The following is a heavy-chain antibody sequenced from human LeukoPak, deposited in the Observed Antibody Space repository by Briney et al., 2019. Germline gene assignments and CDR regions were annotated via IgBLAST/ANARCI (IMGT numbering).Heavy chain of an antibody. D-gene: IGHD5-18*01. J-gene: IGHJ4*02. CDR1: GFTFSSYA. Sequence: GGSLRLSCAASGFTFSSYAMHWVRQAPGKGLEWVAVISYDGSNKYYADSVKGRFTISRDNSKNTPYLQMNSLRAEDTAVYYCARDSGPGEYSYGYPFRHWGQGTLVTVSS. CDR3: ARDSGPGEYSYGYPFRH. V-gene: IGHV3-30*04. CDR2: ISYDGSNK.